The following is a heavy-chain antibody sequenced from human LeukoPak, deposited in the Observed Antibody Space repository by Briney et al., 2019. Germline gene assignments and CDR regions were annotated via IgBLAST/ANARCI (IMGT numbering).Heavy chain of an antibody. V-gene: IGHV3-30*02. CDR2: IPYDGSDK. CDR3: AKDISLERRGGSFDY. J-gene: IGHJ4*02. Sequence: GGSLRLSCAASGFTFSAFGMHWVRQAPGKGLEWVTFIPYDGSDKYYADSVKGRFTISRDNSKNTLYLQMNSLRAEDTAVYYCAKDISLERRGGSFDYWGQGTLVTVSS. CDR1: GFTFSAFG. D-gene: IGHD1-20*01.